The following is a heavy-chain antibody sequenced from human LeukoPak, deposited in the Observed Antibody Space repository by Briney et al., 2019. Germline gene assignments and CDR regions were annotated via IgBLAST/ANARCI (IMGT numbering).Heavy chain of an antibody. CDR2: INHSGST. J-gene: IGHJ6*02. CDR3: ARGFSCSSTSCYMRYYYGMDV. CDR1: GGSFSGYY. V-gene: IGHV4-34*01. Sequence: SETLSLTCAVYGGSFSGYYWSWIRQPPGKGLEWIGEINHSGSTNYNPSLKSRVTISVDTSKNPFSLKLSSVTAADTAVYYCARGFSCSSTSCYMRYYYGMDVWGQGTTVTVSS. D-gene: IGHD2-2*02.